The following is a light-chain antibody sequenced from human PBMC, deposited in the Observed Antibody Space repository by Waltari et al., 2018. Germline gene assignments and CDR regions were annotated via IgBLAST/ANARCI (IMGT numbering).Light chain of an antibody. CDR1: SRHSRYA. Sequence: QLVLTQSPSASASPGASAKPTCTLSSRHSRYAIAWHQQQPEKGPRYSMKLNSDGSNSKEAGIPGRFSGSSSGAERYLTISRLQSEEEADYCCQNGGSSRVVFGGGTKLTVL. V-gene: IGLV4-69*01. CDR2: LNSDGSN. CDR3: QNGGSSRVV. J-gene: IGLJ2*01.